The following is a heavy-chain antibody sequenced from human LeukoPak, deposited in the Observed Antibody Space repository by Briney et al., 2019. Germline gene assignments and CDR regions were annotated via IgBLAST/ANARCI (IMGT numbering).Heavy chain of an antibody. CDR1: GYTFTSYG. CDR2: ISAYNGNT. Sequence: ASVKVSCKASGYTFTSYGISWVRQAPGQGLEWVGWISAYNGNTNYAQKLQGRVTMTTDTSTSTAYMELRSLRSDGTAVYYCARDGRYCSSTSCNGNLFDYWGQGTLVTVSS. CDR3: ARDGRYCSSTSCNGNLFDY. D-gene: IGHD2-2*01. J-gene: IGHJ4*02. V-gene: IGHV1-18*01.